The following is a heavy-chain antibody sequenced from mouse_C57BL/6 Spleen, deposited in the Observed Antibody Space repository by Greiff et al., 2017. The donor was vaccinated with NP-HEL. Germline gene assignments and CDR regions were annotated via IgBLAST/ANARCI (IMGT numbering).Heavy chain of an antibody. CDR3: ARDGYSWYFDV. Sequence: DVMLVESGGGLVKPGGSLKLSCAASGFTFSDYGMHWVRQAPEKGLEWVAYISSGSSTIYYADTVKGRFTISRDNAKNTLFLQMTSLRSEDTAMYYCARDGYSWYFDVWGTGTTVTVSS. D-gene: IGHD2-3*01. V-gene: IGHV5-17*01. J-gene: IGHJ1*03. CDR1: GFTFSDYG. CDR2: ISSGSSTI.